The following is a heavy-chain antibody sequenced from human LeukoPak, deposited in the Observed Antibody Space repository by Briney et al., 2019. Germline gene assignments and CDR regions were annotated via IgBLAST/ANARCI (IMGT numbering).Heavy chain of an antibody. CDR2: IHYSGST. Sequence: SETLSLTCTVSGGSIDSSSYYWGWVRQPPRKGLEWIGTIHYSGSTYYNPAIESRVTISIDTSKNQYSLKVNSVTAADTAVYYCARPDGYISHYPYMDDWGKGTTVTVSS. CDR1: GGSIDSSSYY. CDR3: ARPDGYISHYPYMDD. J-gene: IGHJ6*03. V-gene: IGHV4-39*01. D-gene: IGHD5-24*01.